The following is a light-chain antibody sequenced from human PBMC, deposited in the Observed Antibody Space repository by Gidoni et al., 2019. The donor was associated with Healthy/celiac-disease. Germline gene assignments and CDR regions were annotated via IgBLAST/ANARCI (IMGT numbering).Light chain of an antibody. J-gene: IGKJ1*01. CDR1: QSISSW. CDR2: DAS. V-gene: IGKV1-5*01. CDR3: QQYNSYSPRWT. Sequence: DIQMTQSPSTLSASVGDRVTITCRASQSISSWLAWYQQKPGKAPKLLIYDASSLESGVPSRFSGSGSGTEFTLTISSLQPDDFATYYCQQYNSYSPRWTFGQXTKVEIK.